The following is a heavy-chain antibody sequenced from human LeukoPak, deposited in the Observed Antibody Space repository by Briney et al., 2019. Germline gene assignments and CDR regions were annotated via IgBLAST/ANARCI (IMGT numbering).Heavy chain of an antibody. J-gene: IGHJ4*02. CDR3: AKDWIQFNRVFDCLDS. CDR1: GFPFETNA. CDR2: IGNTET. V-gene: IGHV3-23*01. Sequence: GGSLRLSCATSGFPFETNAMSWVRQAPGKGLEWVATIGNTETFYADSVTGRFTISRDNSKNTVNLQMNRLRVEDTAIYYCAKDWIQFNRVFDCLDSWGQGTLVTVSS. D-gene: IGHD2-21*01.